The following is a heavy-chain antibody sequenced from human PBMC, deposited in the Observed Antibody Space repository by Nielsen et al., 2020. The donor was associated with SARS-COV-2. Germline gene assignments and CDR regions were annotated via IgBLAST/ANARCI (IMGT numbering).Heavy chain of an antibody. V-gene: IGHV3-30*02. J-gene: IGHJ3*02. D-gene: IGHD5-12*01. Sequence: GGSLRLSCAASGFTFSSYGMHWVRQAPGKGLEWVAFIRFDGKNKYHADSVKGRFTISRDNSKNSLYLQMNSLRAEDTAVYYCARDFTRAARYSGYPAAFDIWGQGTMVTVSS. CDR3: ARDFTRAARYSGYPAAFDI. CDR2: IRFDGKNK. CDR1: GFTFSSYG.